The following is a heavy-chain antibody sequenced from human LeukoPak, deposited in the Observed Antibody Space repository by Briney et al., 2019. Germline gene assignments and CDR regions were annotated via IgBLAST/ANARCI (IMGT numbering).Heavy chain of an antibody. CDR2: INPNSAGT. CDR1: GYTFTGYY. CDR3: ARVGRHSGYDPTSYYYYYMDV. Sequence: VASVKVSYKASGYTFTGYYIHWVRQAPGQGLEWMGWINPNSAGTNYAQKFQGRVSMTRDTSISTAYMELSRLRSDDTAVYYCARVGRHSGYDPTSYYYYYMDVWGKGTTVTISS. V-gene: IGHV1-2*02. D-gene: IGHD5-12*01. J-gene: IGHJ6*03.